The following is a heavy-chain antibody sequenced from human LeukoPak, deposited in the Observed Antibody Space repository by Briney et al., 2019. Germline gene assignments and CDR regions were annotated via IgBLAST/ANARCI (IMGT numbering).Heavy chain of an antibody. CDR3: ARDMDEDYSGNTLDY. J-gene: IGHJ4*02. V-gene: IGHV3-74*01. CDR2: ISNDGSDT. CDR1: GFSFSYYW. D-gene: IGHD4-23*01. Sequence: GGSLRLSCAASGFSFSYYWMHWVRQAPGEGLVWLSRISNDGSDTRHADAVKGRFTISRDNAKNTLYLQMNSLGVEDTAVYYSARDMDEDYSGNTLDYWGRGTLVTVSS.